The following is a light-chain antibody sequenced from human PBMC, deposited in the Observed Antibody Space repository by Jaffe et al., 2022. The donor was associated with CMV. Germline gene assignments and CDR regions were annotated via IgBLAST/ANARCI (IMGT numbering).Light chain of an antibody. CDR3: QVWDSSSDHWV. J-gene: IGLJ2*01. CDR1: NIGRKS. CDR2: YDS. V-gene: IGLV3-21*04. Sequence: SYVVTQPPSVSVAPGKTARIDCGGNNIGRKSMHWYQQKTGQAPVLVIYYDSDRPSGIPERFSGSNSGNTATLTISRVEAGDEADYYCQVWDSSSDHWVFGGGTKLTVL.